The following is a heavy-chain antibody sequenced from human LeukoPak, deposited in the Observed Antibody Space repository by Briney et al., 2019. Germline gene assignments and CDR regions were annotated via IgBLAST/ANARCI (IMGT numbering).Heavy chain of an antibody. V-gene: IGHV3-23*01. CDR2: ISGSGVST. Sequence: AGGSLRLSCAASGFTFSSYAMSWVRQAPGKGLEWLSAISGSGVSTYYADSVKGRFTISRDNSGNTLYLQMNSLRADDTAVYYCAPPVGSGAYFDYWGQGTLVTVSS. J-gene: IGHJ4*02. CDR1: GFTFSSYA. CDR3: APPVGSGAYFDY. D-gene: IGHD3-10*01.